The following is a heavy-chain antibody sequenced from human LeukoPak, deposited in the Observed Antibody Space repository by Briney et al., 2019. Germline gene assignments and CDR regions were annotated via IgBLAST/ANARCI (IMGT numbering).Heavy chain of an antibody. Sequence: GRSLRLSCAASGFTFSRYAMHCVRQAPRKGLEWVSIICYDGSNKYYGESVKGRFTISRDHPKNTLFMQMSSLRAEDTAVYYCARADGLGELSIDYWGQGNLVTVSS. V-gene: IGHV3-33*01. CDR3: ARADGLGELSIDY. D-gene: IGHD3-10*01. CDR1: GFTFSRYA. J-gene: IGHJ4*02. CDR2: ICYDGSNK.